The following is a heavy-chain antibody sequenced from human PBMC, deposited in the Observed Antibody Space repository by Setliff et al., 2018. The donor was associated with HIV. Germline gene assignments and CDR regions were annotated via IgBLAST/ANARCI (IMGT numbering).Heavy chain of an antibody. V-gene: IGHV4-34*01. J-gene: IGHJ4*02. CDR3: ARGRQPLDY. Sequence: SETLSLTCAVYGGSFSGYYWTWIRQPPGKGLEWIGEINHTGSTNYNPFLKSRFTISVDTSKSQFSPRLRSVTAADTAVYYCARGRQPLDYWGQGTLVTVPS. D-gene: IGHD6-13*01. CDR2: INHTGST. CDR1: GGSFSGYY.